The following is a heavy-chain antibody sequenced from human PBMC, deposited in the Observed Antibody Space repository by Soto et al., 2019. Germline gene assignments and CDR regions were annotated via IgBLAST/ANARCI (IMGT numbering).Heavy chain of an antibody. CDR1: GGSIRSGGYY. V-gene: IGHV4-31*03. CDR3: ARDRLMATAGTARHYFGLDV. J-gene: IGHJ6*04. Sequence: SLTCTVSGGSIRSGGYYWSWVRQSPRRGLEWIGNIYYSGSTYYNPSLKSRLTISVDTSKNQFSLNLSSVTAADTAVYYCARDRLMATAGTARHYFGLDVRCKGTTVTVSS. CDR2: IYYSGST. D-gene: IGHD5-18*01.